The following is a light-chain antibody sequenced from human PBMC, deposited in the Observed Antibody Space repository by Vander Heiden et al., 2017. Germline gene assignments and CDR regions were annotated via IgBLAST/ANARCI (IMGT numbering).Light chain of an antibody. V-gene: IGKV1-39*01. CDR1: QSVSTD. CDR2: GAS. CDR3: QQSHSFPWT. Sequence: DSQLTQSPSSLSASVGDRVTITCRASQSVSTDLHWYQQKPGKAPKFLIYGASSLQRGVPSRFSVSGSGTDFTLTISSLQPEDFATYFCQQSHSFPWTFGQGTKVEI. J-gene: IGKJ1*01.